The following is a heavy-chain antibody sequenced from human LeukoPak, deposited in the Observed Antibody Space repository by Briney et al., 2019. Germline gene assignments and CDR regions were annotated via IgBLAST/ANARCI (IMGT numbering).Heavy chain of an antibody. CDR3: ARLSGYSSSSSFDY. D-gene: IGHD6-6*01. CDR1: GYSFQDYW. J-gene: IGHJ4*02. Sequence: GESLKISCKGSGYSFQDYWIGWVRQMPGKGPGLMGRIFPHDSDTKYSPSFEGQVTISVDKSISTAYVQWSSLKASDTAMYYCARLSGYSSSSSFDYWGQGALVTVSS. CDR2: IFPHDSDT. V-gene: IGHV5-51*01.